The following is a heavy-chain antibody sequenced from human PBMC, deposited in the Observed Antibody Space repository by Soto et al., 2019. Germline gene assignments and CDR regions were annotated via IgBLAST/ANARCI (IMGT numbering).Heavy chain of an antibody. CDR2: ISSSSSTI. J-gene: IGHJ4*02. D-gene: IGHD4-17*01. Sequence: EVQLVESGGGLVQPGGSLRLSCAASGFTFSSYSMNWVRQAPGKGLEWVSYISSSSSTIYYADSLKGRFTISRDNAKNSLYLQMNSLRAEDTAVYYCARLGTVLDYWGQGTLVIVSS. CDR3: ARLGTVLDY. CDR1: GFTFSSYS. V-gene: IGHV3-48*01.